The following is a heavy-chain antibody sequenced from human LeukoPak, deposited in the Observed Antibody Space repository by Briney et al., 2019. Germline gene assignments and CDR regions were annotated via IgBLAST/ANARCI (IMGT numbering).Heavy chain of an antibody. Sequence: ASVKVSCTASGYTFTGYYMHWVRQAPGHGLEWMGRINPNSGGTNYAQKFQGRFTITRDKSISTAYMELSRLRSDDTAVYYCARDKAKGEAAAGFWGQGTLVTVSS. CDR3: ARDKAKGEAAAGF. CDR1: GYTFTGYY. CDR2: INPNSGGT. J-gene: IGHJ4*02. V-gene: IGHV1-2*06. D-gene: IGHD6-13*01.